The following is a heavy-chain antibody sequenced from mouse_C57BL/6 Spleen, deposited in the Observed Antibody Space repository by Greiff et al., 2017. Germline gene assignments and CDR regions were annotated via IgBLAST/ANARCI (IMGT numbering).Heavy chain of an antibody. J-gene: IGHJ2*01. CDR1: GYTFTDYY. Sequence: VQLQQSGPELVKPGASVKISCKASGYTFTDYYMNWVKQSHGKSLEWIGDINPNNGGTSYNQKFKGKATLTVDKSSSTAYMELRSLTSEDSAFYYCARAPLYYGSSYGYWGQGTTLTVSS. D-gene: IGHD1-1*01. V-gene: IGHV1-26*01. CDR2: INPNNGGT. CDR3: ARAPLYYGSSYGY.